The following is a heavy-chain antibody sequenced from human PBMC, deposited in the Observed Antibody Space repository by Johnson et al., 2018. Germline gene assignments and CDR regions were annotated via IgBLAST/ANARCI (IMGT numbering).Heavy chain of an antibody. CDR1: GFTFGDYA. D-gene: IGHD3-22*01. CDR2: IRSKAYGGTT. CDR3: TRGRGYDSSGYYGY. Sequence: VQLVESGGDLVKPGRSLRLSCTASGFTFGDYAMSWFRQAPGKGLEWVGFIRSKAYGGTTEYAASVKGRFTISRDDSKSIAYLQMNSLKTEDTSVYYCTRGRGYDSSGYYGYWGQGTLVTVSS. J-gene: IGHJ4*02. V-gene: IGHV3-49*05.